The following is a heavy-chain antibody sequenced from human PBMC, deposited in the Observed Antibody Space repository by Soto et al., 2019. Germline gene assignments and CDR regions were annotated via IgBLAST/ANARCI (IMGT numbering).Heavy chain of an antibody. CDR1: GSTFSSYV. J-gene: IGHJ4*02. D-gene: IGHD1-26*01. CDR3: ARLGAVGAPAGTDF. V-gene: IGHV1-69*01. CDR2: VIPILGPA. Sequence: QLVQSGAEVKKPGSSVKISCKASGSTFSSYVISWLRQAPGQGLEWMGGVIPILGPAYYAPNLQGRVTMTAAVSTRRAYMELNRLTSDDTAGYFCARLGAVGAPAGTDFWGQGTMVTVSS.